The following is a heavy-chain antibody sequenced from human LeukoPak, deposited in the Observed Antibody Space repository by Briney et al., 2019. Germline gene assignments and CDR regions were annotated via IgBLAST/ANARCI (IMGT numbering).Heavy chain of an antibody. Sequence: SETLSLTCTVSGGSISISSYYWGWIRQPPGKGLEWIGSIYYSGSTYYNPSLKSRVTISVDTSKNQFSLKLSSVTAADTAVYYCASLPSYYYYYYMDVWGKGTTVTVSS. V-gene: IGHV4-39*07. CDR1: GGSISISSYY. J-gene: IGHJ6*03. CDR2: IYYSGST. D-gene: IGHD2-2*01. CDR3: ASLPSYYYYYYMDV.